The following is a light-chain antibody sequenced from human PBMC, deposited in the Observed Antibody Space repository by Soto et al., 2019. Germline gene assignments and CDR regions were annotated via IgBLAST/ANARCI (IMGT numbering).Light chain of an antibody. CDR1: QGISSY. V-gene: IGKV1D-8*03. CDR2: GAS. Sequence: VIWMTQSPSLLSASTGDRVTISCRMSQGISSYLAWYQQKPGKAPKLLIYGASTLQSEVPSRFSRSGSGTDFTLTITSLHPHDLATYSGQPYNSYSWTPAQGSKV. J-gene: IGKJ1*01. CDR3: QPYNSYSWT.